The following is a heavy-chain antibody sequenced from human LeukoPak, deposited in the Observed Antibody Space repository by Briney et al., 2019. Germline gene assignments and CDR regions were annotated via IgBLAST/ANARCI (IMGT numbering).Heavy chain of an antibody. J-gene: IGHJ6*03. CDR3: AREGPMVRGVIPPFPYYYYYYMDV. CDR2: IYYTGTT. Sequence: SETLSLTCTVSGGSISSSLYHWGWIRQSPGKNLEWLGSIYYTGTTHYNPSLKSRVTISVDTSKNQFSLNLSSVTAADTAVYYCAREGPMVRGVIPPFPYYYYYYMDVWGKGTTVTVSS. V-gene: IGHV4-39*07. D-gene: IGHD3-10*01. CDR1: GGSISSSLYH.